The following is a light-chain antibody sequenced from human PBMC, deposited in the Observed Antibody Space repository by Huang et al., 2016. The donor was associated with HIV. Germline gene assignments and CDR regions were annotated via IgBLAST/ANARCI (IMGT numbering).Light chain of an antibody. Sequence: DVVMTKSPLSMPVTLGQPAYISCRSSQSLVHSDGNTYLNWFQQRPGQSPRRLIYKVSNRDSGVPDRFSGSGSGTDFTLKISRVEAEDVGVYYCMQGTQWTFGQGTKVEIK. CDR3: MQGTQWT. CDR2: KVS. V-gene: IGKV2-30*02. J-gene: IGKJ1*01. CDR1: QSLVHSDGNTY.